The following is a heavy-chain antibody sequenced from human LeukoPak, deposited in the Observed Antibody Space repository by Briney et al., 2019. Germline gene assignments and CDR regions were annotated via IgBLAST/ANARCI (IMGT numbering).Heavy chain of an antibody. CDR2: INHSGST. Sequence: PSETLSLTCAVYGGSFSGYYWSWIRRPPGKGLEWIGEINHSGSTNYNPSLKSRVTISVDTSKNQFSLKLSSVTAADTAVYYCARGAVGATYFDYWGQGTLVTVSS. CDR1: GGSFSGYY. CDR3: ARGAVGATYFDY. V-gene: IGHV4-34*01. D-gene: IGHD1-26*01. J-gene: IGHJ4*02.